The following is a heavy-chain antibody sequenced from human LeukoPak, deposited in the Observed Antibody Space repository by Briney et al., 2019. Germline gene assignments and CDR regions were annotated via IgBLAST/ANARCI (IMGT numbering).Heavy chain of an antibody. J-gene: IGHJ4*02. CDR2: IRSKSDGGTT. Sequence: PGGSLRLSCAASGFTFSNAGMDWVRQAPGKGPEWVGRIRSKSDGGTTDYAAPVKGRFTISRDDSKNTLYLQMNSLKTEDKAVYYCTTDGAYYYDSSVDYWGQGTLVTVSS. CDR3: TTDGAYYYDSSVDY. V-gene: IGHV3-15*01. D-gene: IGHD3-22*01. CDR1: GFTFSNAG.